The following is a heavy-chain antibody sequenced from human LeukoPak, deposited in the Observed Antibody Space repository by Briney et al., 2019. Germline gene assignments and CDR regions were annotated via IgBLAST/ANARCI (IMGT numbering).Heavy chain of an antibody. CDR1: GGTFSSYA. CDR2: IIPIFGTA. CDR3: ARDRGSLRFLEWLF. J-gene: IGHJ4*02. D-gene: IGHD3-3*01. V-gene: IGHV1-69*13. Sequence: GASVKVSCKASGGTFSSYAISWVRQAPGQGLEWMGGIIPIFGTANYAQKFQGRVTITADESTSTAYMELSSLRSEDTAVYYCARDRGSLRFLEWLFWGQGTLVTVSS.